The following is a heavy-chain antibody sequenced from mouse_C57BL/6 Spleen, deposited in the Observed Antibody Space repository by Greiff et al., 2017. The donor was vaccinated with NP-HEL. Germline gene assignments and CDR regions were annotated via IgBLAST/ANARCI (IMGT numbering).Heavy chain of an antibody. D-gene: IGHD1-1*01. J-gene: IGHJ2*01. CDR2: IYPSDSET. Sequence: VQLQQSGAELVRPGSSVKLSCKASGYTFTSYWMDWVKQRPGQGLEWIGNIYPSDSETPYNQTFKDKATLTVDKSSSTAYMQLSSLTSEDSAVYYCARGRAITPVVATPFDDWGQGTTLTVSS. CDR1: GYTFTSYW. V-gene: IGHV1-61*01. CDR3: ARGRAITPVVATPFDD.